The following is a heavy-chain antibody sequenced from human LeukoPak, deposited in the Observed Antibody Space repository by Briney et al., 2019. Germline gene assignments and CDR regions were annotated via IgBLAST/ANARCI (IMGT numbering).Heavy chain of an antibody. CDR2: ISSSSSYI. CDR3: ARDGYSGYVRYMDV. V-gene: IGHV3-21*01. CDR1: GFTFSSYA. D-gene: IGHD5-12*01. J-gene: IGHJ6*03. Sequence: PGGSLRLSCAASGFTFSSYAMSWVRQAPGKGLEWVSSISSSSSYIYYADSVKGRFTISRDNAKNSLYLQMNSLRAEDTAVYYCARDGYSGYVRYMDVWGKGTTVTVSS.